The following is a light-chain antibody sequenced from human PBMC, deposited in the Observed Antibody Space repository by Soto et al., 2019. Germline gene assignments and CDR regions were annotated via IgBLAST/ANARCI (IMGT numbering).Light chain of an antibody. CDR3: SSYTISSTLV. V-gene: IGLV2-14*01. CDR1: SSDVGGYIY. CDR2: EVS. J-gene: IGLJ2*01. Sequence: QSALTQPASVSGSPGQSITISCTGTSSDVGGYIYVSWYQQHPGKVPRLLIYEVSNRPSGVSDRFSASKSGNTASLTISGLQAEDEADYYCSSYTISSTLVFGGGTQLTVL.